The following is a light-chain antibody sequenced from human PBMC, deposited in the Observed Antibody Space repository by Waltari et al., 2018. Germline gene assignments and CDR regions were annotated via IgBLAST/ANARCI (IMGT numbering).Light chain of an antibody. V-gene: IGKV3-11*01. J-gene: IGKJ1*01. Sequence: EIVLTQSPATLSLSPGERATLSCRASQYVSTYLAWYQQKPGQAPRILIYDSSNRATCIPARCSGSGSGTDFTLTISSLEPEYFAVYYCQQRSNWPPWTFGQGTKVEIK. CDR3: QQRSNWPPWT. CDR2: DSS. CDR1: QYVSTY.